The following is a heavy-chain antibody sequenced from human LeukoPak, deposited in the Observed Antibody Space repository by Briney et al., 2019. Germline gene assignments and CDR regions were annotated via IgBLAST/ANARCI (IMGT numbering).Heavy chain of an antibody. CDR3: ARSVGLAGYYLDY. D-gene: IGHD6-19*01. CDR2: INPNSGGT. V-gene: IGHV1-2*02. CDR1: GYTFTGYY. Sequence: ASVKVSCKASGYTFTGYYMHWVRQAPGQGLEWMGWINPNSGGTNYAQKFQGRVTMTRDTSISTAYMELSRLRSDDTAVYYCARSVGLAGYYLDYWGQGTLVTVSS. J-gene: IGHJ4*02.